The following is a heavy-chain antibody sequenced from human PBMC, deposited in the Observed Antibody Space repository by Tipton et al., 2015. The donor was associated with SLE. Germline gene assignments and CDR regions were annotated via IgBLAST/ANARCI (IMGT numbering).Heavy chain of an antibody. CDR1: GDSISSYSYY. J-gene: IGHJ3*02. D-gene: IGHD3-3*01. V-gene: IGHV4-39*02. CDR3: ARLGKVYYDFWSGYLRPSDAFDI. CDR2: INYSGNT. Sequence: TLSLTCTVSGDSISSYSYYWGWIRQPPGKGLEWIGSINYSGNTDSNPSLKSRVSMSIDKNHISLKLSSVTAADTAVYYCARLGKVYYDFWSGYLRPSDAFDIWGQGTMVTVSS.